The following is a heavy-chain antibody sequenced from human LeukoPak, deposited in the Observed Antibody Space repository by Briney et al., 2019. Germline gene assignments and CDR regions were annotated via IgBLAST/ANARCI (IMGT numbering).Heavy chain of an antibody. Sequence: SETLSLTCTVSGGSISSYYWSWIRQPPGKGLEWIGYIYYSGSTNYNPSLKSRVTISVDTSKNQFSLKLSSVTAADTAVYYCARVGYDFWSGHQPKTYYYYYMDVWGKGTTVTVSS. D-gene: IGHD3-3*01. V-gene: IGHV4-59*01. CDR3: ARVGYDFWSGHQPKTYYYYYMDV. CDR1: GGSISSYY. CDR2: IYYSGST. J-gene: IGHJ6*03.